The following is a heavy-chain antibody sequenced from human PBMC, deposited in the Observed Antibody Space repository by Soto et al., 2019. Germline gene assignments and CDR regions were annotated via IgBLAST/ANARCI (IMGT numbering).Heavy chain of an antibody. CDR3: ARVREKKHFYYYGMDV. D-gene: IGHD3-3*02. CDR1: GGSFSAYY. V-gene: IGHV4-34*01. J-gene: IGHJ6*02. CDR2: IDYSGST. Sequence: PSETLSLTCAVYGGSFSAYYWNWIRQPPGRGQEWIGEIDYSGSTKYNPSLKSRVIMSVDTSKNQFSLKVSSVTAADTAVYYCARVREKKHFYYYGMDVWGQGTTVTVSS.